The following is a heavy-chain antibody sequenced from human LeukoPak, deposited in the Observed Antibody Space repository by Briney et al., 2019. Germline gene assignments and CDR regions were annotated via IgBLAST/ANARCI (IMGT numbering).Heavy chain of an antibody. CDR3: ARASGKKANDYGDPDAFDI. Sequence: PGGSLRLSCVASGITFSSYSMNWVRQAPGKGLEWVANIKQDGSEKYYVDSVKGRFTISRDNAKNSLYLQMNSLRAEDTAVYYCARASGKKANDYGDPDAFDIWGQGTMVTVSS. D-gene: IGHD4-17*01. CDR2: IKQDGSEK. CDR1: GITFSSYS. J-gene: IGHJ3*02. V-gene: IGHV3-7*01.